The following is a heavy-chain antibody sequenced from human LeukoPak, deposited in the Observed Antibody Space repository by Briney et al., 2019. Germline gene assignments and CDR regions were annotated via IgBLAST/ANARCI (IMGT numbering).Heavy chain of an antibody. CDR3: ARGSLLWFGETSWFDP. V-gene: IGHV1-18*01. CDR2: ISAYNGNT. D-gene: IGHD3-10*01. J-gene: IGHJ5*02. Sequence: GASVKVSCKASGYTFTSYGISWVRQAPGQGLEWMGWISAYNGNTNYAQKLQGRVTMTRNTSISTAYMELSSLRSEDTAVYYCARGSLLWFGETSWFDPWGQGTLVTVSS. CDR1: GYTFTSYG.